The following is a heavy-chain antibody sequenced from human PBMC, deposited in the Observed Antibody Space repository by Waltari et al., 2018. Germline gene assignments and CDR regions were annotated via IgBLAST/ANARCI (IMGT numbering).Heavy chain of an antibody. D-gene: IGHD1-26*01. Sequence: QVQVVESGGGVDQPGRSRRLSCATSGFIFSSFGMHWVRQAPGKGLEGFAVVWYDGSNKYYADSVKGRFTMSRDNSKNTLYLQMNSLRDEDPAVYYCTRDIKGATGLAYWGQGPLVTVSS. CDR2: VWYDGSNK. CDR3: TRDIKGATGLAY. V-gene: IGHV3-33*01. J-gene: IGHJ4*02. CDR1: GFIFSSFG.